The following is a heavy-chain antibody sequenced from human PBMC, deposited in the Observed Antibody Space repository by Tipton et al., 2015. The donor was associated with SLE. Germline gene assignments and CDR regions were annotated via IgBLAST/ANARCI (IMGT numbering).Heavy chain of an antibody. D-gene: IGHD3-22*01. Sequence: TLSLTCTVSGGSISSHYWSWIRQPPGKGLEWIGYIYYSGSTNYNPSLKSRVTISVDTSKNQFSLKLSSVTAADTAVYYCARDLKLYDSSGGWFDPWGQGTLVTVSS. CDR1: GGSISSHY. CDR2: IYYSGST. CDR3: ARDLKLYDSSGGWFDP. J-gene: IGHJ5*02. V-gene: IGHV4-59*11.